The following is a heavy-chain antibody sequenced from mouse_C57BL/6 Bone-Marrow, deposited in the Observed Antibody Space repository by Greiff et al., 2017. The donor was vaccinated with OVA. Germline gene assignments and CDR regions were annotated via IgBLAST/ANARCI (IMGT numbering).Heavy chain of an antibody. CDR2: IDPSDSET. J-gene: IGHJ3*01. V-gene: IGHV1-52*01. CDR1: GYTFTSSW. CDR3: ARDLAWFAY. Sequence: QVQLQQPGAELVRPGSSVKLSCKASGYTFTSSWMHWVKQRPIQGLEWIGNIDPSDSETNYNQKFKDKATLTVDKSSSTAYMQLRSLRSEDAAVYYCARDLAWFAYWGQGTLVTVSA.